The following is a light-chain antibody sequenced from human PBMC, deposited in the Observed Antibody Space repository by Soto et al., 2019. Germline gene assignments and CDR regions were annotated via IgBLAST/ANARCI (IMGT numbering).Light chain of an antibody. CDR1: ISDVGDYNY. CDR2: EVS. Sequence: QSVLTQPASVSGSPGQSITISCTGTISDVGDYNYVSWYQQHPGKAPKLMIYEVSNRPSGVSNRFSGSKSGNTASLTISGLQAEDEADYYCSSYTTSGTRVFGTGTKLTVL. CDR3: SSYTTSGTRV. J-gene: IGLJ1*01. V-gene: IGLV2-14*01.